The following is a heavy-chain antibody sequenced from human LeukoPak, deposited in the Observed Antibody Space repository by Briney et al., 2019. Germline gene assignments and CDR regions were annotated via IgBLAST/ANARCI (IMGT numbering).Heavy chain of an antibody. Sequence: SETLSLTCTVSGGSISSYYWSWNRQPPGKGLEWIGYIYYSGSTNYNPSLESRVTISVDTSKNQFSLKLSSVTAADTAVYYCARTLYYDFWSGYSVLDYFDYWGQGTLVTVSS. CDR1: GGSISSYY. J-gene: IGHJ4*02. V-gene: IGHV4-59*08. CDR3: ARTLYYDFWSGYSVLDYFDY. D-gene: IGHD3-3*01. CDR2: IYYSGST.